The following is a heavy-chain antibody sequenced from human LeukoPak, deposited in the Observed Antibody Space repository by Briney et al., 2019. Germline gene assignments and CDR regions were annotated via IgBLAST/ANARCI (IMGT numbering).Heavy chain of an antibody. Sequence: ASVKVSCKASGYTFTSYGINWVRQAPGQGLEWMGWISAYNGNTKYAQKLQGRVTMTTDTSTSTAYMELRSLRSDDTAVYYCASLKNYYGSSGYLVTVAFDMWGQGTMVIVSS. D-gene: IGHD3-22*01. CDR3: ASLKNYYGSSGYLVTVAFDM. CDR1: GYTFTSYG. V-gene: IGHV1-18*01. CDR2: ISAYNGNT. J-gene: IGHJ3*02.